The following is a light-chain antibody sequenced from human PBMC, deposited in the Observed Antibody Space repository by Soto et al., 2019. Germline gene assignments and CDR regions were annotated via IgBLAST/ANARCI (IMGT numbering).Light chain of an antibody. CDR1: QSVSTF. CDR3: HQYYTWPRT. V-gene: IGKV3-11*01. Sequence: EIVLTQSPATLSLSPGERAILSCRASQSVSTFLAWFQQKPGQPPRLLIYNASNRTTGIPARFSGSGSGTDFTLTISSLQSEDFAVYYCHQYYTWPRTFGQGTKVDIK. J-gene: IGKJ1*01. CDR2: NAS.